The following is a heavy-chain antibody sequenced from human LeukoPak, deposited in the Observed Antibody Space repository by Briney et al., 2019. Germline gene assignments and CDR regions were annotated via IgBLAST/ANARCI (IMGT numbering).Heavy chain of an antibody. Sequence: GGSLRLSCAASGFTFSSYSMNWVRQAPGKGLEWVSSISSSSSYIYYADSVKGRFTISRDNSKNTLYLQMNSLRAEDTAVYYCARDPGIVGATYYFDYWGQGTLVTVSS. CDR2: ISSSSSYI. CDR3: ARDPGIVGATYYFDY. CDR1: GFTFSSYS. J-gene: IGHJ4*02. D-gene: IGHD1-26*01. V-gene: IGHV3-21*01.